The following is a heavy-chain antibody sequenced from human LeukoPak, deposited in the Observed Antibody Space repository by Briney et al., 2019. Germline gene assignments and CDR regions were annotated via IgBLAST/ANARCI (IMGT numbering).Heavy chain of an antibody. CDR1: GFTFSSYW. Sequence: LTGGSLRLSCAASGFTFSSYWMSWVRQAPGKGLEWVAVIWYDGSNKYYIDSVKGRFTISRDNSKNTLYLQMNSLRAEDTAVYYCARAQYGSACFDYWGQGTLVTVSS. V-gene: IGHV3-33*08. CDR2: IWYDGSNK. J-gene: IGHJ4*02. CDR3: ARAQYGSACFDY. D-gene: IGHD3-10*01.